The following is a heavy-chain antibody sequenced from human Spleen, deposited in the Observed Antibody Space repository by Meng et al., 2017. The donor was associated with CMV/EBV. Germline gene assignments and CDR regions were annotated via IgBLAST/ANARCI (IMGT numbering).Heavy chain of an antibody. V-gene: IGHV1-2*02. D-gene: IGHD2-2*02. J-gene: IGHJ5*02. CDR2: INPNSGGT. CDR3: ARVHSRDLYGWFDP. Sequence: ASVKVSCKASGYTFTGYYMHWVRQAPGQGLEWMGWINPNSGGTNYAQKFQGRVTMTRDTSISTAYMELRSLRSDDTAVYYCARVHSRDLYGWFDPWGQGTLVTVSS. CDR1: GYTFTGYY.